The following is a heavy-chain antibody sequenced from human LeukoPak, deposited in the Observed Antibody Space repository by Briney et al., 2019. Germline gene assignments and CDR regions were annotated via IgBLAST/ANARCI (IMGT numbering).Heavy chain of an antibody. V-gene: IGHV5-51*01. J-gene: IGHJ6*02. Sequence: GESLKISCKGSGYSFTSYWIGWVRQMPGKGLEWMGIIYPGDSDTRYGPSFQGQVTISADKSISTAYLQWSSLKASDTAMYYCARQGCGGGSCLPFYYYGMDVWGQGTTVTVSS. CDR3: ARQGCGGGSCLPFYYYGMDV. CDR2: IYPGDSDT. CDR1: GYSFTSYW. D-gene: IGHD2-15*01.